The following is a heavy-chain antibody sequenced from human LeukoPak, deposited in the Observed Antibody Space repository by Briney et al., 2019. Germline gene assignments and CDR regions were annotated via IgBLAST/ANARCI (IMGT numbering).Heavy chain of an antibody. CDR1: GFTFSSYA. CDR3: VKSRYCSSTSCFDWFDA. V-gene: IGHV3-64D*06. D-gene: IGHD2-2*01. Sequence: GGSLRLSCAASGFTFSSYAMHWVRQAPGKGLEYVSAISSNGGSTYYANSVKGRFTISRDNSKNTLYLQMSSLRAEDTAVYYCVKSRYCSSTSCFDWFDAWGQGTLVTVSS. CDR2: ISSNGGST. J-gene: IGHJ5*02.